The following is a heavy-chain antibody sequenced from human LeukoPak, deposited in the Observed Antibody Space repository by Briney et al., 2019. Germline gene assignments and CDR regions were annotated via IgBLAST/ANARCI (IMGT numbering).Heavy chain of an antibody. CDR3: AKGRVVVAAKYPLQH. V-gene: IGHV1-46*01. J-gene: IGHJ1*01. Sequence: ASVKVSCKASGYIFTNYYIHWVRQAPGQGPEWMGFINPSGGGAEYAQKFQGRITMTRDTSTSTFYMELSSLRSEDTAVYYCAKGRVVVAAKYPLQHWGQGTLVTVSS. D-gene: IGHD2-15*01. CDR1: GYIFTNYY. CDR2: INPSGGGA.